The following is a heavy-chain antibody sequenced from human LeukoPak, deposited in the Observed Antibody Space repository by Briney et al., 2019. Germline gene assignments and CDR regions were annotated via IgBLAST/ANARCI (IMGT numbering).Heavy chain of an antibody. Sequence: PSQTLSLTCTVSGGSISSGSYYWSWIRQPAGKGLEWIGRIYTSGSTNYNPSLKSRVTISVDTSKNQFSLKLSSVTAADTAVYYCASQLGHWFDPWGQGTLVTVSS. D-gene: IGHD7-27*01. J-gene: IGHJ5*02. CDR1: GGSISSGSYY. CDR3: ASQLGHWFDP. CDR2: IYTSGST. V-gene: IGHV4-61*02.